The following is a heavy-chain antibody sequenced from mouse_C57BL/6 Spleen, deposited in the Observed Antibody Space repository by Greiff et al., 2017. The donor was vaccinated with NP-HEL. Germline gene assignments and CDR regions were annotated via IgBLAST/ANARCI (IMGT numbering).Heavy chain of an antibody. CDR1: GFSFNTYA. D-gene: IGHD1-1*01. J-gene: IGHJ1*03. V-gene: IGHV10-1*01. CDR3: GRGDYYGSSKVYWYFDV. Sequence: EVKVVESGGGLVQPKGSLKLSCAASGFSFNTYAMNWVRQAPGKGLEWVARIRSKSNNYATYYADSVNDRFSISRDDSESMIYLQMNNLKTEDTAMYYCGRGDYYGSSKVYWYFDVWGTGTTVTVSS. CDR2: IRSKSNNYAT.